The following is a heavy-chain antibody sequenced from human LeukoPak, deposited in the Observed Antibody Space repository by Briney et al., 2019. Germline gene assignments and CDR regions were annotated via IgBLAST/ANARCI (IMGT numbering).Heavy chain of an antibody. Sequence: PGRSLRLSCAASGFTFSSYGMHWVRQAPGKGLEWVAVIWYDGSNKYYADSVKGRFTISRDNSKNTLYLQMNSLRAEDTAVYYCARDVETTNWFDLWGQGTLVTVSS. D-gene: IGHD5-24*01. V-gene: IGHV3-33*01. CDR2: IWYDGSNK. CDR1: GFTFSSYG. J-gene: IGHJ5*02. CDR3: ARDVETTNWFDL.